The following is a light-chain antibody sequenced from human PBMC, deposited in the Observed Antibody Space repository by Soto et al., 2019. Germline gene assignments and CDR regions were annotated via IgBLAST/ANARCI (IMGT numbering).Light chain of an antibody. Sequence: DIQMTQSPSTLSASVGDRVTITCRASQSISYWLAWYQQKPGKAPKLLIYKASSLERGVPSRFSGSGSGTEFTLTISSLQPDDFATYYCQQNNNYWTFGQGTKVEIK. V-gene: IGKV1-5*03. CDR2: KAS. CDR1: QSISYW. J-gene: IGKJ1*01. CDR3: QQNNNYWT.